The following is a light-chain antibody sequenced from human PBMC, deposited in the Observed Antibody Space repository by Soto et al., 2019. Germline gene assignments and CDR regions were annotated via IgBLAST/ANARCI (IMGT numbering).Light chain of an antibody. CDR1: GSDVGAYNL. Sequence: CVLNRPASVSGAAGEAITLSCAGNGSDVGAYNLVSWYQQHPGKAPKLIICEVNTRPSGISNRFSGSKSGDTASLTISGLQAGDEADYFCCSYAGTVAYVFGTGTKVTVL. J-gene: IGLJ1*01. CDR2: EVN. V-gene: IGLV2-23*02. CDR3: CSYAGTVAYV.